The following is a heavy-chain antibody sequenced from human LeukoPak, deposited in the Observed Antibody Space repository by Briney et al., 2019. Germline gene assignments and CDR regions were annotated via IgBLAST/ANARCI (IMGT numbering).Heavy chain of an antibody. CDR3: ARPSNNWNAGDY. J-gene: IGHJ4*02. CDR1: GGSFSGYY. D-gene: IGHD1-20*01. CDR2: INHSGST. Sequence: SETLSLTCAVYGGSFSGYYWSWIRQPPGKGLEWIGEINHSGSTNYNPSLKSRVTISVDTSKNQFSLKLSSVTAADTAAYYCARPSNNWNAGDYWGQGTLVTVSS. V-gene: IGHV4-34*01.